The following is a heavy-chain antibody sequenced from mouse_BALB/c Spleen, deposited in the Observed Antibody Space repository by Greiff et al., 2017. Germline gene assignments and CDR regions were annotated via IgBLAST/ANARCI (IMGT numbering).Heavy chain of an antibody. CDR3: ARGGDGSRSWFAY. Sequence: EVKLVESGGGLVKPGGSLKLSCAASGFTFSSYAMSWVRQTPEKRLEWVASISSGGSTYYPASVKGRFTISRDNARNILYLQMSSLRSEDTAMYYCARGGDGSRSWFAYWGQGTLVTVSA. J-gene: IGHJ3*01. CDR1: GFTFSSYA. V-gene: IGHV5-6-5*01. CDR2: ISSGGST. D-gene: IGHD1-1*01.